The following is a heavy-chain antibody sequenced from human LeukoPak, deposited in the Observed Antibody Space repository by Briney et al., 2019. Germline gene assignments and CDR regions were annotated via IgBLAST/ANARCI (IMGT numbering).Heavy chain of an antibody. J-gene: IGHJ4*02. CDR2: IYHSGST. CDR3: ARERDCSSTSCYNDY. D-gene: IGHD2-2*02. Sequence: PSETLSLTCTVSGYSISSGYYWGWIRPPPGKGLEWIGSIYHSGSTYYNPSLKSRVTISVDTSKNQFSLKLSSVTAADTAVYYCARERDCSSTSCYNDYWGQGTLVTVSS. V-gene: IGHV4-38-2*02. CDR1: GYSISSGYY.